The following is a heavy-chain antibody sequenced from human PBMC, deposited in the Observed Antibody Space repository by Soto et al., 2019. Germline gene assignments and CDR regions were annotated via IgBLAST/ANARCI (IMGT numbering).Heavy chain of an antibody. J-gene: IGHJ3*02. Sequence: ASVKVSCKASGYTFTSYDINWVRQATGQGLEWMGWMNPNSGNTGYAQKFQGRVTMTRNTSISTAYMELSSLRSEDTAVYYCKTFGSSWWNDAFDIWGQGTMVTVSS. V-gene: IGHV1-8*01. CDR3: KTFGSSWWNDAFDI. D-gene: IGHD6-13*01. CDR2: MNPNSGNT. CDR1: GYTFTSYD.